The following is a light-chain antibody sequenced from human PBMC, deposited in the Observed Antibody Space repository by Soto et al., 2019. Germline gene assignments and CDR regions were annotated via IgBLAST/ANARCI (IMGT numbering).Light chain of an antibody. CDR3: QQYNNWPPVT. V-gene: IGKV3-20*01. CDR1: QSVSSSY. J-gene: IGKJ1*01. Sequence: ETVFTQSPCTLSLSPGERATLSCRASQSVSSSYLAWYQQKPGQAPRLLIYGASSRATGIPDRFSGSGSGTEFTLTISSLQSEDFAVYYCQQYNNWPPVTFGQGTKVDIK. CDR2: GAS.